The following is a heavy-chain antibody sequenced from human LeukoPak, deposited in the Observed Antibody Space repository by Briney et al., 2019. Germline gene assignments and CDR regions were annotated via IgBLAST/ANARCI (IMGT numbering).Heavy chain of an antibody. CDR2: MSYSGVT. CDR1: GGSISSGGYY. Sequence: PSETLSLTCTVSGGSISSGGYYWGWIRQPPGKGLEWIGSMSYSGVTSYNPSLKSRVTMSVDTSKNQFSLKLSSVTAADTAVYYCARHYYDSSGYYKRAFDIWGQGTMVTVSS. CDR3: ARHYYDSSGYYKRAFDI. V-gene: IGHV4-39*01. D-gene: IGHD3-22*01. J-gene: IGHJ3*02.